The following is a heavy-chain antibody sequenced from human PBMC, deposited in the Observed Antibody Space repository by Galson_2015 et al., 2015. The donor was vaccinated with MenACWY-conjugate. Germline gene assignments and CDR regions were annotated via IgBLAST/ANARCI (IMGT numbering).Heavy chain of an antibody. CDR3: AREWLRLKGLLDY. CDR2: ISGSGGST. D-gene: IGHD5-12*01. CDR1: GFTFSSYA. Sequence: SLRLSCAASGFTFSSYAMSWVRQAPGKGLEWVSAISGSGGSTYYADSVKGRFTISRDNSKNTLYLQMNSLRAEDTAVYYCAREWLRLKGLLDYSGQGTLVTVSS. J-gene: IGHJ4*02. V-gene: IGHV3-23*01.